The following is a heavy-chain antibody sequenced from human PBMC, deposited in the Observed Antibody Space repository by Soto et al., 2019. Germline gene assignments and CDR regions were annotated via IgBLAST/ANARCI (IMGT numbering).Heavy chain of an antibody. CDR2: INTYDGNT. CDR1: SYTFTSCG. J-gene: IGHJ4*02. V-gene: IGHV1-18*04. CDR3: ARDYGSSWFDY. D-gene: IGHD6-13*01. Sequence: QVQLVQYGAEVKKPGASVQVSCRASSYTFTSCGISWVRQAPGQGIEWLGWINTYDGNTNYAQRLEGRVTMTTDTSTSTAYLEVRSLRSDDTAVYYCARDYGSSWFDYWGQGTLVTVSS.